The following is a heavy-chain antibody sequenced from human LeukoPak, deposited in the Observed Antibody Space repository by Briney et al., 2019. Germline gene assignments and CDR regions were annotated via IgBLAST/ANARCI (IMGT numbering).Heavy chain of an antibody. CDR2: IKSKTDGGTT. CDR1: GFTFSNAW. CDR3: TTDVYGSALTEGMDV. Sequence: PGGSLRLSCAASGFTFSNAWMNWVRQAPGKGLEWVGRIKSKTDGGTTDYAAPVKGRFNISRDDSKNTLYLQMNSLKTEDTAVYYCTTDVYGSALTEGMDVWGQGTTVTVSS. D-gene: IGHD3-10*01. V-gene: IGHV3-15*07. J-gene: IGHJ6*02.